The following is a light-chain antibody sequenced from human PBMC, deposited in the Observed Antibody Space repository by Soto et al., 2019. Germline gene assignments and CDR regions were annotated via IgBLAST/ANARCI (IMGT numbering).Light chain of an antibody. CDR1: QNIQRW. V-gene: IGKV1-5*03. Sequence: DTQMTQSPSTVSASVGDIITITCRASQNIQRWLAWYQQKPGKAPKLLIYKASSLERGVPSRFSAGGSGVEFTLNISSVQPEDFATYHCLQYHSDWTFGQRTKVDI. CDR3: LQYHSDWT. J-gene: IGKJ1*01. CDR2: KAS.